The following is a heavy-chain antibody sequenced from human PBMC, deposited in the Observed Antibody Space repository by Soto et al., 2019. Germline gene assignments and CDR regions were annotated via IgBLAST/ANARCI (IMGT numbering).Heavy chain of an antibody. Sequence: EVQLVESGGGLVQPGGSLRLSCAVSGFTFSNYWMHWVRQAPGKGLVWVSRINTDGSSTSYADFVKGRFTISRDNASNTLFLQMNSLTAEDTAVYYCARFRVDGDYVAWGHGTLVTVSA. CDR1: GFTFSNYW. D-gene: IGHD4-17*01. V-gene: IGHV3-74*01. J-gene: IGHJ5*01. CDR2: INTDGSST. CDR3: ARFRVDGDYVA.